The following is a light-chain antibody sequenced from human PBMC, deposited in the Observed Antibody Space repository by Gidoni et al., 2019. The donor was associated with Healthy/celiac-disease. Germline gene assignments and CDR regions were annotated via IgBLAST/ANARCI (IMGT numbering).Light chain of an antibody. CDR1: QSISSY. V-gene: IGKV1-39*01. Sequence: DIQMTQSPSSLSASVGDRVTITCRASQSISSYLNWYQQKPGKAPKLLIYAASSLQSGVPSRFSGSGSGTDFTLTISSLQPEDFATYYCQQSSSTLALTFGGGPKVEIK. CDR3: QQSSSTLALT. CDR2: AAS. J-gene: IGKJ4*01.